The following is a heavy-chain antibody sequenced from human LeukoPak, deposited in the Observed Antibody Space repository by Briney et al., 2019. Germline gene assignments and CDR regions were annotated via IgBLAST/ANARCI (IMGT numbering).Heavy chain of an antibody. J-gene: IGHJ4*02. CDR3: ARRAPTRYFDY. CDR1: GFTFSSYW. D-gene: IGHD5-24*01. Sequence: QPGGSLRLSCAASGFTFSSYWMHWVRQAPGKGLVWVSAINNGGSTTAYADSVKGRFTISRDNAKNTLYLQMNSLRAEDTAVYYCARRAPTRYFDYWGQGTLVIVSS. CDR2: INNGGSTT. V-gene: IGHV3-74*01.